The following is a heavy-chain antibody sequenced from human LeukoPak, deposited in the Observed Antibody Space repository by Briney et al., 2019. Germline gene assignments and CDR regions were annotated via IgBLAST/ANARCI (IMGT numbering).Heavy chain of an antibody. J-gene: IGHJ4*02. Sequence: SGSLSLTCTVSGGSISSYNWSWIRQPPGKGLEWIAYIYYSGSTTYNPSLKGRVTIPVDTSKNQFSLKLSSVTAADTGVYYCARGGGWLKGGNFDYWGQGTLVTVSS. CDR2: IYYSGST. CDR3: ARGGGWLKGGNFDY. D-gene: IGHD6-19*01. CDR1: GGSISSYN. V-gene: IGHV4-59*01.